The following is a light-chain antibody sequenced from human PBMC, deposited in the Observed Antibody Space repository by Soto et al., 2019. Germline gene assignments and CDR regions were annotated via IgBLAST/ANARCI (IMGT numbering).Light chain of an antibody. CDR3: CSYGGSDTWV. J-gene: IGLJ3*02. V-gene: IGLV2-11*01. Sequence: QSVLTQPRSVSGSPGQSVTISCTGTSGDVGGYNFVSWYQQHPGKAPTLMIFDVSQRPSGVPDRFSGSKSGNTASLTISGLQADDEADYYCCSYGGSDTWVFGGGTKVTVL. CDR1: SGDVGGYNF. CDR2: DVS.